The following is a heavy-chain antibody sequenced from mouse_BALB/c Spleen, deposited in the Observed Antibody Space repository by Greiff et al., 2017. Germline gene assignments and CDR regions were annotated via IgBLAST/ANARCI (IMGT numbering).Heavy chain of an antibody. Sequence: DVKLQESGPSLVKPSQTLSLTCSVTGDSITSGYWNWIRKFPGNKLEYMGYISYSGSTYYNPSLKSRISITRDTSKNQYYLQLNSVTTEDTATYYCARYYYGSSDWYFDVWGAGTTVTVSS. V-gene: IGHV3-8*02. CDR3: ARYYYGSSDWYFDV. J-gene: IGHJ1*01. CDR1: GDSITSGY. CDR2: ISYSGST. D-gene: IGHD1-1*01.